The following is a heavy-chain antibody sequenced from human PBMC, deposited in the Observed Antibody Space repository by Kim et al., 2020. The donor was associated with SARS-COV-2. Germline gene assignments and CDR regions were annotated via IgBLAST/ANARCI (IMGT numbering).Heavy chain of an antibody. CDR1: GYTFTSYD. D-gene: IGHD6-19*01. CDR3: ARRESSGWYLGDWFDP. J-gene: IGHJ5*02. CDR2: MNPNSGNT. V-gene: IGHV1-8*01. Sequence: ASVKVSCKASGYTFTSYDINWVRQATGQGLEWMGWMNPNSGNTGYAQKFQGRVTMTRNTSISTAYMELSSLRSEDTAVYYCARRESSGWYLGDWFDPWGQGTLATVSS.